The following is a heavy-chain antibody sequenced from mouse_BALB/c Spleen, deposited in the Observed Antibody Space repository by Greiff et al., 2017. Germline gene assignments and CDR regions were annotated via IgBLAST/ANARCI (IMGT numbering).Heavy chain of an antibody. CDR3: AVITTGSYAMDY. D-gene: IGHD2-4*01. CDR2: IWSDGST. CDR1: GFSLTSYG. V-gene: IGHV2-6-2*01. Sequence: QVQLQQSGPDLVAPSQSLSITCTVSGFSLTSYGVHWVRQPPGKGLEWLVVIWSDGSTTYNSALKSRLSISKDNSKSQVFLKMNSLQTDDTAMYYCAVITTGSYAMDYWGQGTSVTVSS. J-gene: IGHJ4*01.